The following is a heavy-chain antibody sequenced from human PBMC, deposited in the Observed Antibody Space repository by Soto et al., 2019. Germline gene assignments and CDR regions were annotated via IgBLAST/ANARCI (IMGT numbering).Heavy chain of an antibody. D-gene: IGHD2-21*02. CDR1: GGSISVEHYH. Sequence: QVQLQESDPGLVRPSQTLSLTCTVSGGSISVEHYHWTWIRQPPGKGLEWIGYIHYSGSVYYNPSLQSRLSMSVDTSKYLFSLKLASVTAADTAVYFCVREDDGGDRDYYGLDVWGQGTTVTVSS. V-gene: IGHV4-30-4*01. J-gene: IGHJ6*02. CDR2: IHYSGSV. CDR3: VREDDGGDRDYYGLDV.